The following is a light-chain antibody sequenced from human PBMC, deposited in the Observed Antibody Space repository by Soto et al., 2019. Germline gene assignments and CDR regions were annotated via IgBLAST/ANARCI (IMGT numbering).Light chain of an antibody. CDR3: QVWDSSTDHVV. V-gene: IGLV3-21*02. J-gene: IGLJ2*01. CDR2: DDA. Sequence: SSELTQPPSVSVAPGQTARFTCGGNNIGTKGVHWYQQKSGQAPVLVVYDDADRPSGIPERFSGSNSGNTATLTISRVEAGDEADYYCQVWDSSTDHVVFGGGTKLTVL. CDR1: NIGTKG.